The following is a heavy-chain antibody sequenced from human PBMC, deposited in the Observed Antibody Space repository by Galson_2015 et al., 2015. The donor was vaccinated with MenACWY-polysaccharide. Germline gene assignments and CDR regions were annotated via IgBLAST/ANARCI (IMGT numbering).Heavy chain of an antibody. CDR1: GYSFTSYW. J-gene: IGHJ6*02. CDR3: ARNNYAGLRGYYYGMDV. CDR2: IYPGDSDT. V-gene: IGHV5-51*01. Sequence: QSGEEVKKPGESLQISCEGSGYSFTSYWVAWVRQMPGKGLEWMGIIYPGDSDTRYSPSFQGQDTISADKSISTAYLQWSSLKASDTAMYYCARNNYAGLRGYYYGMDVWGQGTTVTVSS. D-gene: IGHD5-12*01.